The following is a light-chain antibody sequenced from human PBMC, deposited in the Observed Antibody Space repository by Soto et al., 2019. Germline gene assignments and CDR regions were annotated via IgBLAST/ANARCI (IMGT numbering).Light chain of an antibody. CDR3: QYGNSPLFT. CDR2: GAS. Sequence: EIVLTQSPGTLSLSPGERATLSCRASQSISSSNLAWYQQTPGQAPRLLIYGASSRATGIPDRFSGSGSGTDFTLTISRLEPEDFAVYYCQYGNSPLFTFGPGTTVD. CDR1: QSISSSN. J-gene: IGKJ3*01. V-gene: IGKV3-20*01.